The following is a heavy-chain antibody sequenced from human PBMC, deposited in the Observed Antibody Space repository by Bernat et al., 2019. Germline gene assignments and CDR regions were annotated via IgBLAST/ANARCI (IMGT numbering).Heavy chain of an antibody. Sequence: QVQLVQSGAEVKKPGASVKVSCKASGYSFTSYGISWVRKAPGQGLEWMGWISGYNGNTNYAQKLQGRVIMTTDTSTSKAYMELRSLGSDDTAVYYCARGRYSSGWGGTYYFDYWGQGTLVTFSS. D-gene: IGHD6-19*01. J-gene: IGHJ4*01. CDR1: GYSFTSYG. CDR3: ARGRYSSGWGGTYYFDY. V-gene: IGHV1-18*01. CDR2: ISGYNGNT.